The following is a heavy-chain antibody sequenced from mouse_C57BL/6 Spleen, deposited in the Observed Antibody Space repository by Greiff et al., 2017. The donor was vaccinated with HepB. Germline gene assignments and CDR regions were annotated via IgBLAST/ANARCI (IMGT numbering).Heavy chain of an antibody. CDR3: ARRALPYYAMDY. D-gene: IGHD3-3*01. CDR1: GYTFTSYW. J-gene: IGHJ4*01. Sequence: QVQLQQPGAELVRPGSSVKLSCKASGYTFTSYWMDWVKQRPGRGLEWIGNIYPSDSETHYNQKFKDKATLTVDKSSSTAYMQLSSLTSEDSAVYYCARRALPYYAMDYWGQGTSVTVSS. CDR2: IYPSDSET. V-gene: IGHV1-61*01.